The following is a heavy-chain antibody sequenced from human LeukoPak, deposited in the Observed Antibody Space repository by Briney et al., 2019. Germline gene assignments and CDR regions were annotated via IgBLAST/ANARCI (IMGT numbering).Heavy chain of an antibody. CDR2: INPNSGGT. J-gene: IGHJ6*02. CDR1: GYTFTGYY. V-gene: IGHV1-2*02. D-gene: IGHD3-3*01. CDR3: ARGYLYYDFWSGYYFSAGVLSTEDYYGMDV. Sequence: GASEKVSCKASGYTFTGYYMHWVRQAPGQGLEWMGWINPNSGGTNYAQKFQGRVTMTRDTSISTAYMELSRLRSDDTAVYYCARGYLYYDFWSGYYFSAGVLSTEDYYGMDVWGQGTTVTVSS.